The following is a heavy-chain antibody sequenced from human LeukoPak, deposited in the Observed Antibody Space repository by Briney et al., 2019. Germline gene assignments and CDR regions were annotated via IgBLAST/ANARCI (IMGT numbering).Heavy chain of an antibody. Sequence: RASVKVSCKASGYTFTSYGISWVRQAPGQGLEWMGWISAYNGNTNYAQKLQGRVTMTTDTSTSTAYMELRSLRADDTAVYYCASSPDGSGSYNTCWGQGTLVTVSS. D-gene: IGHD3-10*01. CDR2: ISAYNGNT. J-gene: IGHJ4*02. CDR1: GYTFTSYG. V-gene: IGHV1-18*01. CDR3: ASSPDGSGSYNTC.